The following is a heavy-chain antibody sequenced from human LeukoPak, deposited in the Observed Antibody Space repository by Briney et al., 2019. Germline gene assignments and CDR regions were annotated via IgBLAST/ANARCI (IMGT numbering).Heavy chain of an antibody. V-gene: IGHV3-15*01. CDR1: GLTFSDAW. CDR3: TWMATIFTADY. CDR2: IRNDRIT. Sequence: GGSLRLSCVLSGLTFSDAWMSWVRQAPGKGLEWVGRIRNDRITDYAAPVQGRFSISRDNSKNTFYLQMNSLRTEDTGMYFCTWMATIFTADYWGQGTLVTVSS. J-gene: IGHJ4*02. D-gene: IGHD5-12*01.